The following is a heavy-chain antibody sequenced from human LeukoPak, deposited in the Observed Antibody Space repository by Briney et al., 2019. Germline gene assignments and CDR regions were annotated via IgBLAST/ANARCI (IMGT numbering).Heavy chain of an antibody. J-gene: IGHJ4*02. CDR2: IRSTPYGATT. V-gene: IGHV3-49*04. Sequence: GGSLRLSCTASGFIFGDYAVAWVRQAPGKGLEWVGFIRSTPYGATTEYAASVKGRFTISRDDSKSIIYLQMKGLKTEDTAVYYCARDVGDYGSPYDYWGQGTLVTVSS. D-gene: IGHD3-10*01. CDR1: GFIFGDYA. CDR3: ARDVGDYGSPYDY.